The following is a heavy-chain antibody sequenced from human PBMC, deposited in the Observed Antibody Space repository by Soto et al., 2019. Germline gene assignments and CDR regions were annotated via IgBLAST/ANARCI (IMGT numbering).Heavy chain of an antibody. Sequence: SETLCLTCAVYGGSFSGYYWSWIRQPPGKGLEWIGEINHSGSTNSNPSLESRVTMSVDTSKNQFSLKLSSVTAADTAVYYCGRLGRYYYYYMDVWGKGTTVTVSS. CDR2: INHSGST. V-gene: IGHV4-34*01. CDR1: GGSFSGYY. J-gene: IGHJ6*03. CDR3: GRLGRYYYYYMDV.